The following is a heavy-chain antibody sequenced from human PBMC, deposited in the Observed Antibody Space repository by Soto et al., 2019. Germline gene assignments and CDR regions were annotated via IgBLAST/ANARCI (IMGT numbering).Heavy chain of an antibody. Sequence: QVQLVESGGGVVQPGRSLRLSCAASGFTFSNYGMHWVRQAPGKGLEWVTVISYDGSNKYYADSVKGRFTISRDNSKNTLYLQMNSLRAEDTAVYYCAKAKPSDIYYYYGMDVWGQGTTVTVSS. CDR2: ISYDGSNK. V-gene: IGHV3-30*18. CDR1: GFTFSNYG. D-gene: IGHD2-2*01. CDR3: AKAKPSDIYYYYGMDV. J-gene: IGHJ6*02.